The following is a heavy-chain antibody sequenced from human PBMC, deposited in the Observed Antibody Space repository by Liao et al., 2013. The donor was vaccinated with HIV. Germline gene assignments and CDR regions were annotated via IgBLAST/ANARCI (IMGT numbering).Heavy chain of an antibody. Sequence: QVQLQESGPGLVKPSQTLSLTCTVSGGSISSGDHYWSWIRQPPGKGLEWIGYIYYSGSTYYNPSLKSRVTMSVDTSKNQFSLKLSSVTAADTAVYYCARTDQYYDFWNGYENWFDPWGQGTLVTVSS. CDR3: ARTDQYYDFWNGYENWFDP. V-gene: IGHV4-30-4*08. J-gene: IGHJ5*02. CDR2: IYYSGST. CDR1: GGSISSGDHY. D-gene: IGHD3-3*01.